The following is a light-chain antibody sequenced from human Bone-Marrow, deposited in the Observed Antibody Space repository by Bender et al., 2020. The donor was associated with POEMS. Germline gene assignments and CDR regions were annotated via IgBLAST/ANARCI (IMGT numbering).Light chain of an antibody. Sequence: QSALTQPASASGAPGQSITISCTGTSSDVGGYNLVSWYQQHPGKAPKLMIYDGSTRPSGLSNRFSGSNSGNTASLTISGLQAEDEADYYCCSYVGSSTYVFGGGTKLTVL. CDR2: DGS. J-gene: IGLJ3*02. CDR3: CSYVGSSTYV. V-gene: IGLV2-23*01. CDR1: SSDVGGYNL.